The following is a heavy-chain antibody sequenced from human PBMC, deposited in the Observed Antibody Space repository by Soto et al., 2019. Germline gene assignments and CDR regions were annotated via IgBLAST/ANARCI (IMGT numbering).Heavy chain of an antibody. CDR3: ARAGVDTAMVLDY. Sequence: SETLSLTYTVSGGSISSSSYYWGWIRQPPGKGLEWIGSIYYSGSTYYNPSLKSRVTISVDTSKNQFSLKLSSVTAEDTAVYYCARAGVDTAMVLDYWGQGTLVTVSS. CDR1: GGSISSSSYY. D-gene: IGHD5-18*01. CDR2: IYYSGST. V-gene: IGHV4-39*01. J-gene: IGHJ4*02.